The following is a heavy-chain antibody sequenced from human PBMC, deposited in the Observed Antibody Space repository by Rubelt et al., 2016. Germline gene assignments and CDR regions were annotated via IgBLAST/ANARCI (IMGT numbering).Heavy chain of an antibody. CDR3: ARLRGSPQGAAFDI. J-gene: IGHJ3*02. CDR1: GYSFTTYW. Sequence: EVQLVQSGAEVKKPRESLTISCKGSGYSFTTYWIGWVRQMPGKGLECMGIIYPGDPDTRYSPSCQGQVTISADKSIGTAYLQWSSLKASDTAMDYCARLRGSPQGAAFDIWGQGTMVTVSS. CDR2: IYPGDPDT. D-gene: IGHD1-26*01. V-gene: IGHV5-51*01.